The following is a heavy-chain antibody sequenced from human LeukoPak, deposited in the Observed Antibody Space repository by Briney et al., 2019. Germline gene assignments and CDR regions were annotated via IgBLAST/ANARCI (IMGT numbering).Heavy chain of an antibody. Sequence: PETLSLTCSVSGVSISPNHWTWIRQPAGKGLEWIGRISSSGSTNYNASLRSRVTLSLDTSKSQFSLMLSSVIAADTAVYYCARMVLNEGEGYFDLWGRGTLVTVSS. D-gene: IGHD4/OR15-4a*01. J-gene: IGHJ2*01. CDR3: ARMVLNEGEGYFDL. CDR1: GVSISPNH. CDR2: ISSSGST. V-gene: IGHV4-4*07.